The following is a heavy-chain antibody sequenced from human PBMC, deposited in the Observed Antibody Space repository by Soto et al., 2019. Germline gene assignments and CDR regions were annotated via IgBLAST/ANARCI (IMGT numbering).Heavy chain of an antibody. CDR3: ARGPLPYYYYYMDV. V-gene: IGHV4-59*01. J-gene: IGHJ6*03. CDR2: IYYSGST. Sequence: SETLSLTCTVSGGSISSYYWSWIRQPPGKGLEWIGYIYYSGSTNYNPSLKSRVTISVDTSKNQFSLKLSSVTAADTAVYYCARGPLPYYYYYMDVWGKGTTVTVSS. CDR1: GGSISSYY.